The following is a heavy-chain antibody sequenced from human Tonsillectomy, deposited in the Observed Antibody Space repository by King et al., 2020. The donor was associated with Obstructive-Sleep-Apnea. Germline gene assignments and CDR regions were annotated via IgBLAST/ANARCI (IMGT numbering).Heavy chain of an antibody. Sequence: VQLVESGGGLVQPGGSLRLSCAASGFTFSSYWMHWVRQAPGKGLVWGSRINTDWSKTNCADSVKGRFTISRDNAKNTLYLQMNSLRAEDTAVYYCARESVYSGSYYFDYWGQGTLVTVSS. CDR1: GFTFSSYW. CDR2: INTDWSKT. V-gene: IGHV3-74*01. CDR3: ARESVYSGSYYFDY. J-gene: IGHJ4*02. D-gene: IGHD1-26*01.